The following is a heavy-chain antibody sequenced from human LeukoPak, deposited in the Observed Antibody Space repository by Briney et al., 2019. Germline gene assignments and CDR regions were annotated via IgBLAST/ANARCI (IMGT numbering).Heavy chain of an antibody. Sequence: GGSLRLSCSASGFPFSSYAMHWVRQAPGKGLEYVSAISDSGGSTYYADSVKGRFTISRDNSKNTLYLQMSSLRAEDTAVYYCARDRGTTGATGWMFDYWGQGTLVTVSS. CDR1: GFPFSSYA. V-gene: IGHV3-64D*09. CDR3: ARDRGTTGATGWMFDY. CDR2: ISDSGGST. D-gene: IGHD1-1*01. J-gene: IGHJ4*02.